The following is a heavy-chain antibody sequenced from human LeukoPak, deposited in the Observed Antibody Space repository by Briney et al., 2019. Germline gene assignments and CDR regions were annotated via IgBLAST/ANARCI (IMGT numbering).Heavy chain of an antibody. CDR2: ISSSSSTI. CDR1: GFTFSSYS. J-gene: IGHJ6*03. CDR3: AGETSGYDPWDYYYYYMDV. V-gene: IGHV3-48*01. D-gene: IGHD5-12*01. Sequence: GGSLRLSCAASGFTFSSYSMNWVRQAPGKGLEWVSYISSSSSTIYYADSVKGRFTISRDNAKNSLYLQMNGLRAEDTAVYYCAGETSGYDPWDYYYYYMDVWGKGTTVTVSS.